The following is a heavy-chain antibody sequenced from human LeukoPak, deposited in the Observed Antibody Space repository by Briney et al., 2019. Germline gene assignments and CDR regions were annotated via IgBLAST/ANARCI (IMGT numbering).Heavy chain of an antibody. CDR1: GASINSDTSY. D-gene: IGHD3-9*01. J-gene: IGHJ1*01. CDR2: IFYSGST. CDR3: ARSSLEYYDILTGFHE. Sequence: SETLSLTCTVSGASINSDTSYWAWIRQPPGKGLEWVGNIFYSGSTSYKPSLKSRVTISVDTSKNQFSLKLSSVTAADTAVYYCARSSLEYYDILTGFHEWGQGTLVTVSS. V-gene: IGHV4-39*07.